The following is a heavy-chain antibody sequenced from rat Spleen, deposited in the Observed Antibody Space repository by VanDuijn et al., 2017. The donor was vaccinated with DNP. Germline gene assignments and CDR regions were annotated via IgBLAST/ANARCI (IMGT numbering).Heavy chain of an antibody. CDR2: IWTGGST. J-gene: IGHJ2*01. CDR1: GFSLTSYN. CDR3: ARDESRGYTHSDY. V-gene: IGHV2-30*01. Sequence: QVQLKESGPGLVQPSQTLSLTCTVSGFSLTSYNVHWVRQPTGKGLEWLGVIWTGGSTDYNSALKSRRTLSRDNSKSQVLTKMNEAQTEDNAHYYPARDESRGYTHSDYWTQGVIPTVSS. D-gene: IGHD1-4*01.